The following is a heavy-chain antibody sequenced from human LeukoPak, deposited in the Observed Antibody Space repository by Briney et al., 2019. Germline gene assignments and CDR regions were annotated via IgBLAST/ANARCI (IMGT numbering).Heavy chain of an antibody. CDR3: ARESRAAASTLDY. CDR2: ISYDGSNK. Sequence: GRSLRLSCAASGFTFSSYAMHWVRQAPGKGLEWVAVISYDGSNKYYADPVKGRFTISRDNSKNTLYLQMNSLRAEDTAVYYCARESRAAASTLDYWGQGTLVTVSS. J-gene: IGHJ4*02. V-gene: IGHV3-30*04. D-gene: IGHD6-13*01. CDR1: GFTFSSYA.